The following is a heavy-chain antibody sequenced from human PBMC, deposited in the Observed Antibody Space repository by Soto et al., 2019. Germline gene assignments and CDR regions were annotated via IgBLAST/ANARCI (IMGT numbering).Heavy chain of an antibody. V-gene: IGHV4-59*01. CDR1: GGSISSNY. Sequence: SETLSLTCTVSGGSISSNYWTWIRQPPGKGLEWIGYVYNSGSTNYNPSLKSRVTISVDTSKNQFSLKLSSVTAADTAVSYCAGANWDRGTFDPWGQGTLVTVSS. J-gene: IGHJ5*02. D-gene: IGHD7-27*01. CDR3: AGANWDRGTFDP. CDR2: VYNSGST.